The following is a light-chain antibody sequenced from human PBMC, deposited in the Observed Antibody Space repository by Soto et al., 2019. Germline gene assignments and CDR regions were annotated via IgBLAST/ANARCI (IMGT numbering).Light chain of an antibody. CDR3: LSYTSANTRV. CDR1: SSDVGGYKF. CDR2: EVN. Sequence: QSALTQPASVSASPGQSITISCTGTSSDVGGYKFVSWYQHHPGKAPKLMIYEVNNRPSGVSNRFSGSKSGNTASLTTSGLQPEDEADYYCLSYTSANTRVFGGGTKLTVL. J-gene: IGLJ3*02. V-gene: IGLV2-14*01.